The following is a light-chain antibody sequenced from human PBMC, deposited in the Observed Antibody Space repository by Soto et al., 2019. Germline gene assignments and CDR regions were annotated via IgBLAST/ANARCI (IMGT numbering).Light chain of an antibody. J-gene: IGKJ1*01. Sequence: DIQMTQSPSTPSPPVGDRHTITFLPSHDISTYLAWYQQKPGKAPKLMIYEPSTLQSGVPSRFSGSGSGTEFTLTISSLQPDDFATYYCQHYNSYSEAFGQGTKVDIK. V-gene: IGKV1-5*01. CDR2: EPS. CDR3: QHYNSYSEA. CDR1: HDISTY.